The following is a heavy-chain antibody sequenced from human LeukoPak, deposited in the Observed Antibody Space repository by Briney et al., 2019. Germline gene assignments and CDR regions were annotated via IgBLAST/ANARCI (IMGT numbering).Heavy chain of an antibody. D-gene: IGHD3-22*01. V-gene: IGHV1-2*02. CDR1: GYTFTAYY. Sequence: ASVKVSCKASGYTFTAYYMHWVRQAPGQGLEWMGWINPDSGGTIYAQKFQGRVTMTTDTSISTAYMDLSRLRSDDTAVYYCAKGGYDTSGYRLDYWSQGTLVTVSS. CDR2: INPDSGGT. CDR3: AKGGYDTSGYRLDY. J-gene: IGHJ4*02.